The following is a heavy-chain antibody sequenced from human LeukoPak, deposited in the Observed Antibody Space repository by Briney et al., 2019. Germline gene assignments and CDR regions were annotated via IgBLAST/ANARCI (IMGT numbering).Heavy chain of an antibody. CDR1: GGSISSSSYY. CDR2: IYYSGST. V-gene: IGHV4-39*07. Sequence: KPSETLSLTCTVSGGSISSSSYYWGWIRQPPGKGLEWIGSIYYSGSTYYNPSLKSRVTISVDTSKNQFSLKLSSVTAADTAVYYCARVGYGGNPADHWGQGTLVTVSS. J-gene: IGHJ4*02. CDR3: ARVGYGGNPADH. D-gene: IGHD4-23*01.